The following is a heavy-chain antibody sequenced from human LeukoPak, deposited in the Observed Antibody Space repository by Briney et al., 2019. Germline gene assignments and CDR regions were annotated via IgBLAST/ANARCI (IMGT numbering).Heavy chain of an antibody. CDR3: ARMLLGYCSSTSCPFFGY. Sequence: GGSLRLSCAASGFTFSSYAMHWVRQAPGKGLEWVAVISYDGSNKYYADSVKGRFTISRDNSKNTLYLQMNSLRAEDTAVYYCARMLLGYCSSTSCPFFGYWGQGTLVTVSS. V-gene: IGHV3-30*04. CDR1: GFTFSSYA. CDR2: ISYDGSNK. J-gene: IGHJ4*02. D-gene: IGHD2-2*01.